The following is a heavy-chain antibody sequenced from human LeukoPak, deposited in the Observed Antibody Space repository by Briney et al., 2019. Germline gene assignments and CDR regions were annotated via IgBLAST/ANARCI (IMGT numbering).Heavy chain of an antibody. CDR3: ARDPRAADTYYYYGMDV. D-gene: IGHD6-13*01. CDR1: GGSISSYY. CDR2: IYTSGST. V-gene: IGHV4-4*07. Sequence: PSETLSVTCTVSGGSISSYYWSWIRQPAGNGLEWIGRIYTSGSTNYNPSLKSRVTMSVDTSKNQFSLKLSSVTAADTAVYYCARDPRAADTYYYYGMDVWGQGTTVTVSS. J-gene: IGHJ6*02.